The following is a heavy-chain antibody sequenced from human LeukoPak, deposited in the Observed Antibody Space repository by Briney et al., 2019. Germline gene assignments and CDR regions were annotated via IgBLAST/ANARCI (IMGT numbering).Heavy chain of an antibody. J-gene: IGHJ5*02. CDR3: ARLLGRLRYFDWLRRRFDP. CDR1: GGSISSSSYY. CDR2: IYYSGST. V-gene: IGHV4-39*07. Sequence: PSETLSLTCTVSGGSISSSSYYWGWIRQPPGKGLEWIGSIYYSGSTYYNPSLKSRVTISVDTSKNQFSLKLSSVTAADTAVYYRARLLGRLRYFDWLRRRFDPWGQGTLVTASS. D-gene: IGHD3-9*01.